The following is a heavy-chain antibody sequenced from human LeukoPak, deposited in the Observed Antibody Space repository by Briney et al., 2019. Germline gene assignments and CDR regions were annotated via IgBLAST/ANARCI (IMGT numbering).Heavy chain of an antibody. CDR2: ISGSGGST. CDR3: AEYTYDSSGYYPDY. CDR1: GFTFSTYA. Sequence: PTGGSLRLSCAASGFTFSTYAMSWVRQAPGKGLEWVSAISGSGGSTYYADSVKGRFTISRDNSKNTLYLQMNSLRAEDTAVYYCAEYTYDSSGYYPDYWGQGTLVTVSS. V-gene: IGHV3-23*01. J-gene: IGHJ4*02. D-gene: IGHD3-22*01.